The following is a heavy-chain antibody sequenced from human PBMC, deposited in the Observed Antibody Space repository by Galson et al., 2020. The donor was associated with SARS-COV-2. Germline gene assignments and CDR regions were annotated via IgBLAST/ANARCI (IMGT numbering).Heavy chain of an antibody. D-gene: IGHD5-18*01. CDR2: IWYDGSNK. CDR1: GFTFSSYG. CDR3: ARDYYIQLWCSMSVDY. Sequence: GGSLRLSCAASGFTFSSYGMHWVRQAPGKGLEWVAVIWYDGSNKYYADSVKGRFTISRDNSKNTLYLQMNSLRAEDTAVYYCARDYYIQLWCSMSVDYWGQGTLVTVSS. J-gene: IGHJ4*02. V-gene: IGHV3-33*01.